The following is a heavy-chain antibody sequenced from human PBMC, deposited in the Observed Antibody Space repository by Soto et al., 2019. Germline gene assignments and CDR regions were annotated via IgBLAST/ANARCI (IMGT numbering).Heavy chain of an antibody. J-gene: IGHJ6*02. D-gene: IGHD3-10*01. V-gene: IGHV3-23*01. CDR3: AKPRGSENSYPYYFPMDV. CDR1: GFSFRTYD. Sequence: GGSLRLSCAASGFSFRTYDMSWVRQAPGKGLEWVSTISGSGGSTWYGDSVKGRLTISRDNSKNTLYLQMNSLRAEDTAAYYCAKPRGSENSYPYYFPMDVWGRGTTVTVSS. CDR2: ISGSGGST.